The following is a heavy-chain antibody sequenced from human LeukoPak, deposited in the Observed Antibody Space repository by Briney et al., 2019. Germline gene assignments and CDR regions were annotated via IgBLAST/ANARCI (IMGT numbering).Heavy chain of an antibody. CDR3: ARSTANQAYIWFDP. CDR1: GYSFTSYW. CDR2: IYPGDYST. J-gene: IGHJ5*02. Sequence: GESLKISCKGSGYSFTSYWIGWVRQMPGKGLEWMGIIYPGDYSTRYSPSFQGQVTISADKSISTAYLQWSSLKASDSAMYYCARSTANQAYIWFDPWGQGTLVTVSS. V-gene: IGHV5-51*01.